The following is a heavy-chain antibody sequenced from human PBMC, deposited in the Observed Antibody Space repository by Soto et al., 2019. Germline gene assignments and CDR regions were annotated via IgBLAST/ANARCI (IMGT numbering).Heavy chain of an antibody. CDR2: IYWDDDK. D-gene: IGHD3-22*01. V-gene: IGHV2-5*02. J-gene: IGHJ5*02. CDR1: GFSLSTSGVG. CDR3: AHRRSTYYYDSTFAP. Sequence: QITLKESGPTLVKPTQTLTLTCTFSGFSLSTSGVGVGWIRQPPGKALEWLALIYWDDDKRYSPSLKSRLTTTTHTSKNQAGLTMTNIDPIVRTTHYCAHRRSTYYYDSTFAPGGQETLVPVSS.